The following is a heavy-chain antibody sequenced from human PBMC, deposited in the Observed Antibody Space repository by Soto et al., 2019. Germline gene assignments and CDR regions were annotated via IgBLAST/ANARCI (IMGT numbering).Heavy chain of an antibody. D-gene: IGHD6-25*01. V-gene: IGHV3-53*03. Sequence: GGSLRLSCAVSGFTVSSNYMSWVRQPPGKGLQWVSFVYSGGSTYYADSVQGRFTISRDTATNTVYFQMSALRAEDTAVYYCAGSSSSYYFEHWGQGALVTVSS. J-gene: IGHJ4*02. CDR2: VYSGGST. CDR3: AGSSSSYYFEH. CDR1: GFTVSSNY.